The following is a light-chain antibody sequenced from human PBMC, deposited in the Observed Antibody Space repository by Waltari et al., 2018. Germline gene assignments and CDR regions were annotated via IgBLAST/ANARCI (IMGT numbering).Light chain of an antibody. J-gene: IGKJ1*01. CDR3: QQGHSAPWT. CDR1: QSISNH. CDR2: AAS. V-gene: IGKV1-39*01. Sequence: DIQMTQSPSSLSASVGDRVTITCRASQSISNHLNWYQQKPGKAPKFLIYAASSLQSEVPSRVSGSGSGTDFTLTITSLQPEDFATYYCQQGHSAPWTFGQGTKLEVK.